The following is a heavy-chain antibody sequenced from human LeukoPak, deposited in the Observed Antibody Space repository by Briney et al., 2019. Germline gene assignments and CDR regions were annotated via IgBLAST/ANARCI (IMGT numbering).Heavy chain of an antibody. V-gene: IGHV3-23*01. J-gene: IGHJ4*02. CDR2: ISGSGGST. CDR3: ARDSGSGWSDNFDY. CDR1: GFTFSSYA. D-gene: IGHD6-19*01. Sequence: PGGSLRLSCATSGFTFSSYAMSWVRQAPGKGLEWVSAISGSGGSTYYADSVKGRFTISRDNSKNTLYLQMNSLRAEDTAVYYCARDSGSGWSDNFDYWGQGTLVTVSS.